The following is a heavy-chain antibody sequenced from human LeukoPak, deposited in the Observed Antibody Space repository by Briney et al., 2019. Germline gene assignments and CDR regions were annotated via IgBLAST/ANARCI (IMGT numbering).Heavy chain of an antibody. D-gene: IGHD1-1*01. CDR2: ISLDGNNE. J-gene: IGHJ4*01. CDR3: ARDLSGHWTYDY. Sequence: GGSLRLSCAASGFTFRNYYMHWVRQAPGKGLEWVAVISLDGNNEYYADSAKGRFSLSRDNSMNTLYLQLNSLRTEDTAMYYCARDLSGHWTYDYRGQGTLVTVSS. V-gene: IGHV3-30-3*01. CDR1: GFTFRNYY.